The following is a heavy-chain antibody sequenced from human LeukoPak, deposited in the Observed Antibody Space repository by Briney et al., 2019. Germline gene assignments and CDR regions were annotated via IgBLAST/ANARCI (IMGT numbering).Heavy chain of an antibody. J-gene: IGHJ4*02. D-gene: IGHD2-15*01. CDR3: ARGPYPGYCSGGSCYVVWDY. CDR1: GFTFSSYE. CDR2: ISSSGSTI. V-gene: IGHV3-48*03. Sequence: GGSLRLSCAASGFTFSSYEMNWVRQAPGKGLEWVSYISSSGSTIYYADSVKGRFTISRDNAKNSLYLRMNSLRAEDTAVYYCARGPYPGYCSGGSCYVVWDYWGQGTRVTVSS.